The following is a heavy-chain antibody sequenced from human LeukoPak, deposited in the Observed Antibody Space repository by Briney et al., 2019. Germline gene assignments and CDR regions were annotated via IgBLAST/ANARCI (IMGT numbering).Heavy chain of an antibody. V-gene: IGHV3-30*04. D-gene: IGHD5-18*01. CDR1: GFTFSSYA. CDR3: AKGYSYGVRWCYFDY. Sequence: PGRSLRLSCAASGFTFSSYAMHWVRQAPGKGLEWVAVISYDGSNKYYADSVKGRFTISRDNSKNTLYLQMNSLRAEDTAVYYCAKGYSYGVRWCYFDYWGQGTLVTVSS. J-gene: IGHJ4*02. CDR2: ISYDGSNK.